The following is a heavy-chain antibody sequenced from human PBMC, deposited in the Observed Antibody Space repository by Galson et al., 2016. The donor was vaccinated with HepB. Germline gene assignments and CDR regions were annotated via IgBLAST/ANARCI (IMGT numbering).Heavy chain of an antibody. J-gene: IGHJ6*02. CDR2: IRKSGGTT. V-gene: IGHV3-23*01. D-gene: IGHD3-10*01. CDR3: AKGPYYHGMDV. Sequence: SLRLSCAASGFKFNKYWMSWVRQAPGKGLVWVSAIRKSGGTTYYADSVKGRFTISRDNSKNTLFLQMNSLRAEDTAVYYCAKGPYYHGMDVWGQGTTVTVSS. CDR1: GFKFNKYW.